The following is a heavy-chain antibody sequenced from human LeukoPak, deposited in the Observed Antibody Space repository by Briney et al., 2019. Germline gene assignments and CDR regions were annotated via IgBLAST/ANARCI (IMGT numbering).Heavy chain of an antibody. V-gene: IGHV5-51*01. J-gene: IGHJ4*02. CDR1: GYSFTSYW. Sequence: GESLKISCKCSGYSFTSYWIGWVRQMPGKGLEWMGIIYPGDSDTRYSPSFQGQVTISVDKSISTAYLQWSSLKASDTAIYYCAKIDRQHCSRSNCYALDYWGQGTQVTVSS. D-gene: IGHD2-2*01. CDR2: IYPGDSDT. CDR3: AKIDRQHCSRSNCYALDY.